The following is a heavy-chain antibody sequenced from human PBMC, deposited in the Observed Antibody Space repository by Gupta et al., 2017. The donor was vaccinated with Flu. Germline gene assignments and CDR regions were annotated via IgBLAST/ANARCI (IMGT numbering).Heavy chain of an antibody. Sequence: EVQLLESGGGLVQPGGSLRLSCAASGFTFSTYVLNWVRQAPGKGLEWVSAINSGSGNTYYADSVKGRFTISRDNSKNTLYLQMNSLRAEDTAVYYCAKVRAQYFDYWGQGTLVTVSS. CDR1: GFTFSTYV. CDR2: INSGSGNT. V-gene: IGHV3-23*01. J-gene: IGHJ4*02. D-gene: IGHD4-17*01. CDR3: AKVRAQYFDY.